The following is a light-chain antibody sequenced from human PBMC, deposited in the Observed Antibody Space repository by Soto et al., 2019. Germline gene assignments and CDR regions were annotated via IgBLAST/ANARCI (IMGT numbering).Light chain of an antibody. V-gene: IGKV1-27*01. CDR1: LAISNY. J-gene: IGKJ1*01. CDR2: GAS. Sequence: DIQMTQSPSSLSAFVGDRVTITCRASLAISNYLAWYQHKPGQGPKLLIYGASTFQSGVPYRFAGSGSVTEFYLTITSLQPEDVANYYCQGYNTGRWSLGQGTKVEIE. CDR3: QGYNTGRWS.